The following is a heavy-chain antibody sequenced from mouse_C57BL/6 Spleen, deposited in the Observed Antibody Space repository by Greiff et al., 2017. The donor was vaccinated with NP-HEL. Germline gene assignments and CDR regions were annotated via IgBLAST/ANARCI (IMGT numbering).Heavy chain of an antibody. CDR3: TAHDGYLAYFDY. Sequence: EVKLMESGGGLVQPGGSMKLSCVASGFTFSNYWMNWVRQSPEKGLEWVAQIRLKSDNYATHYAESVKGRFTISRDDSKSSVYLQMNNLRAEDTGIYYCTAHDGYLAYFDYWGQGTTLTVSS. CDR1: GFTFSNYW. CDR2: IRLKSDNYAT. V-gene: IGHV6-3*01. J-gene: IGHJ2*01. D-gene: IGHD2-3*01.